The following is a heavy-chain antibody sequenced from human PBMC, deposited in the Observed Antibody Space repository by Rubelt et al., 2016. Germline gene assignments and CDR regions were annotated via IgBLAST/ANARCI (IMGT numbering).Heavy chain of an antibody. CDR1: GYTLTELS. D-gene: IGHD3-10*01. J-gene: IGHJ4*02. CDR2: FDPEAGET. V-gene: IGHV1-24*01. CDR3: ATVQQNWFAMVRGVVNDY. Sequence: QVQLVQSGAEVKKPGASVTVSCKVSGYTLTELSMHWVRQAPGKGLEWMGGFDPEAGETIYAQKFQGRVTMTEETSTDTAYMELSSLRSEDTAVYYCATVQQNWFAMVRGVVNDYWGQGTLVTVSS.